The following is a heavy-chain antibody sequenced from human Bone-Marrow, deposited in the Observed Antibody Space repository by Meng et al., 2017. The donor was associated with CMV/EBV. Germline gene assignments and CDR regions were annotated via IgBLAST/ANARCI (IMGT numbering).Heavy chain of an antibody. CDR1: GFTFSSYA. J-gene: IGHJ3*02. Sequence: GGSLRLSCAASGFTFSSYAMSWVRQAPGKGLEWVSAISGSGGSTYYADSVKGRFTISRDNAKNSLYLQMNSLRAEDTAVYYCAREGCSSTSCYLRGFDAFDIWGQGTMVTVSS. CDR3: AREGCSSTSCYLRGFDAFDI. V-gene: IGHV3-23*01. D-gene: IGHD2-2*01. CDR2: ISGSGGST.